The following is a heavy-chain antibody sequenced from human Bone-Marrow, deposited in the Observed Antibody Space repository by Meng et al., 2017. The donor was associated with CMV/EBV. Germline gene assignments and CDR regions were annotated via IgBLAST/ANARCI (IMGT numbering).Heavy chain of an antibody. D-gene: IGHD3-9*01. Sequence: SETLSLTCTVSGGSISSYYWSWIRQPPGKGLEWIGYIYYSGSTNYNPSLKSRVTISVDTSKNQFSLKLSSVAAADTAVYYCARGYDFLTSLWGQGTLVTVSS. J-gene: IGHJ1*01. CDR1: GGSISSYY. CDR2: IYYSGST. V-gene: IGHV4-59*01. CDR3: ARGYDFLTSL.